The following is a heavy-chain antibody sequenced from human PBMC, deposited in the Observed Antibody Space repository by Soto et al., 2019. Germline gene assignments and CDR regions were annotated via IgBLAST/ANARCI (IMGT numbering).Heavy chain of an antibody. Sequence: SETLSLTCTVPGGSMSSYFWSWIRQPPGKGLEWIAYVYYSGSTKHNPSLKSRVIISVDTSKNQFSLKLNSVTAADTAVYYCARVIGGWYEHDYWGPGTLVTVSS. CDR2: VYYSGST. V-gene: IGHV4-59*01. J-gene: IGHJ4*02. CDR1: GGSMSSYF. CDR3: ARVIGGWYEHDY. D-gene: IGHD6-19*01.